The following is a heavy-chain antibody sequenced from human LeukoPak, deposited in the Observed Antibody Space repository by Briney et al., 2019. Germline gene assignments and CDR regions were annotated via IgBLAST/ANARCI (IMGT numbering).Heavy chain of an antibody. CDR2: IYYSGST. Sequence: PSETLSLTCTVSGGSISSSSYYWGWIRQPPGKGLEWIGSIYYSGSTYYNPSLKSRVTISVDTSKNQFSLKLSSVTAADTAVYYCARDLGAAADPIFDYWGQGTLVTVSS. CDR3: ARDLGAAADPIFDY. J-gene: IGHJ4*02. V-gene: IGHV4-39*07. CDR1: GGSISSSSYY. D-gene: IGHD6-13*01.